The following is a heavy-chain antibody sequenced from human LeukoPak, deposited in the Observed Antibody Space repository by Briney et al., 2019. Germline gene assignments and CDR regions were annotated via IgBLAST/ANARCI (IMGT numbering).Heavy chain of an antibody. CDR2: ISAYNGNT. CDR1: GYTFTGYY. J-gene: IGHJ6*03. Sequence: ASVKVSCKASGYTFTGYYMHWVRQAPGQGLEWMGWISAYNGNTNYAQKFQGRVTITADESTSTAYMELSSLRSEDTAVYYCARGRTIFGVVNYYYYYMDVWGKGTTVTVSS. V-gene: IGHV1-18*04. CDR3: ARGRTIFGVVNYYYYYMDV. D-gene: IGHD3-3*01.